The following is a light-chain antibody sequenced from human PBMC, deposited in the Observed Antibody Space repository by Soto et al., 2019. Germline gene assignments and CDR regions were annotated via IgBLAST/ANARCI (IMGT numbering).Light chain of an antibody. CDR3: QQYGSSPPYT. J-gene: IGKJ2*01. CDR1: QSVSSSY. Sequence: EIVLTQSPATLSLSPGERATLSCRASQSVSSSYLAWYQQKPGQAPRLLIYGASSRATGIPDRFSGSGSGTDFTLTISRLEPEDFAVYYCQQYGSSPPYTFGQVTKLEIK. CDR2: GAS. V-gene: IGKV3-20*01.